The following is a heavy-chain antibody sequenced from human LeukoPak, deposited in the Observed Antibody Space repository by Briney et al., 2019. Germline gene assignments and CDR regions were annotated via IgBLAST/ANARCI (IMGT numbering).Heavy chain of an antibody. CDR2: IYSGGST. CDR1: GFTVSSNY. CDR3: ARESSDYVWGSYRPYYFDY. V-gene: IGHV3-53*01. Sequence: GGSLRLSCAASGFTVSSNYMSWVRQAPGKGLEWVSVIYSGGSTYYADSVKGRFTISRDNSKNTLYLQMNSLRAEDTAVYYCARESSDYVWGSYRPYYFDYWGQGTLVTVSS. J-gene: IGHJ4*02. D-gene: IGHD3-16*02.